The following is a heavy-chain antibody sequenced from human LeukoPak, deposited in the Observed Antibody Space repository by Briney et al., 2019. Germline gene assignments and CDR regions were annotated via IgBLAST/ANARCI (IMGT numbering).Heavy chain of an antibody. CDR3: ARGGARYLDS. J-gene: IGHJ4*02. Sequence: GGSLRLSCAASGFTFTNYWMTWVRQAPGKGLEWVANIGQDGGEKYYVDSVKGRFTISRDNTKDSLYLQMNSLGAEDTAVYYCARGGARYLDSWGQGILVTVSS. CDR1: GFTFTNYW. CDR2: IGQDGGEK. D-gene: IGHD3-9*01. V-gene: IGHV3-7*01.